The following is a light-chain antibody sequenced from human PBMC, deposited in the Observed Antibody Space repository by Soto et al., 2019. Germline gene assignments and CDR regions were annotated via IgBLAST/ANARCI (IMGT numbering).Light chain of an antibody. CDR1: QDIRNN. J-gene: IGKJ2*01. V-gene: IGKV1-17*01. CDR2: AAS. Sequence: DIQMTQSPSSLSASVGDRVTIICRAIQDIRNNLDWFQQKPGKAPKRRIYAASSLESGVPSRFSGSGSGTEFTRTISSLQPEDFAAYYCLQHNSFPYTFGQGTKLEPK. CDR3: LQHNSFPYT.